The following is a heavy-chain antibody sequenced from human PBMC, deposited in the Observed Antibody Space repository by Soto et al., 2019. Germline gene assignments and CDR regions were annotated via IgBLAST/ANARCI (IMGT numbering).Heavy chain of an antibody. V-gene: IGHV3-30*04. J-gene: IGHJ6*02. CDR3: TRSVNETIVEDTATTSYYYYYDMDV. D-gene: IGHD1-26*01. Sequence: QVQLVESGGGVVQPGGSLRLSCAASGFTFSSYAMHWVRQAPGKGLEWVSFICCDGSNKYYADSVKGRFTISRDNSKKTRDMQIKNIREKETAVYYCTRSVNETIVEDTATTSYYYYYDMDVWGQGTTVTVSS. CDR2: ICCDGSNK. CDR1: GFTFSSYA.